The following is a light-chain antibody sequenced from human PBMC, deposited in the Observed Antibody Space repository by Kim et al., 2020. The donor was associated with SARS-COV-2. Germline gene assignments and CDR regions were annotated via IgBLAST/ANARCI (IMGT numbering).Light chain of an antibody. CDR1: SSNIGADYD. Sequence: RVTISSTGSSSNIGADYDVHWYQYLPGTAPELLIYSNSNRPSGVPDRFSGSKSGTSASLAITGLQAEDEADYYCQSYDSSLSGWVFGGGTQLTVL. J-gene: IGLJ3*02. CDR3: QSYDSSLSGWV. V-gene: IGLV1-40*01. CDR2: SNS.